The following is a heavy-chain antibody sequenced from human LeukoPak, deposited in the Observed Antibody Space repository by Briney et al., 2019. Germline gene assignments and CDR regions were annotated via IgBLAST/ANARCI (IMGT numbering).Heavy chain of an antibody. CDR2: IIPIFGTA. CDR1: GGTFSSYA. D-gene: IGHD5-12*01. V-gene: IGHV1-69*01. Sequence: GASVKVSCKASGGTFSSYAISWVRQAPGQGLEWMGGIIPIFGTANYAQKFQGRVTITADDSTSTPYIQLSSLRSEHTALYYCAREGYVTDSGYAPGAFDYWGQGTLVTVSS. J-gene: IGHJ4*02. CDR3: AREGYVTDSGYAPGAFDY.